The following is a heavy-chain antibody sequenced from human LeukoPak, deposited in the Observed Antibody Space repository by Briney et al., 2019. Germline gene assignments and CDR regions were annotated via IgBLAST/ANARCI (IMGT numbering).Heavy chain of an antibody. CDR2: IYYSGTT. D-gene: IGHD3-10*01. Sequence: SETLSLTCTVSNGSVSSYYWSWIRQPPGRGLEWIGYIYYSGTTDYNPSLQSRVTISLDTSKSQFSPELGSVTAADTAVYYCARARGSGSYYGIDYWGKGTLVTVSS. CDR1: NGSVSSYY. J-gene: IGHJ4*02. CDR3: ARARGSGSYYGIDY. V-gene: IGHV4-59*02.